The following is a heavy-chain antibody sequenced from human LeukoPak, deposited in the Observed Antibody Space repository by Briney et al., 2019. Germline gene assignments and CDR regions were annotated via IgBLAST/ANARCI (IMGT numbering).Heavy chain of an antibody. D-gene: IGHD1-1*01. CDR1: GWSFSDYY. Sequence: SETLSLTCAVYGWSFSDYYWSWIRQPPGKGLEWIGEISHNGSTNYNPSLKNRVAISVDTSKNQSSLKLSSVTAADTAVYYCARGRTVFDPWGQGTLVTVSS. V-gene: IGHV4-34*01. CDR3: ARGRTVFDP. CDR2: ISHNGST. J-gene: IGHJ5*02.